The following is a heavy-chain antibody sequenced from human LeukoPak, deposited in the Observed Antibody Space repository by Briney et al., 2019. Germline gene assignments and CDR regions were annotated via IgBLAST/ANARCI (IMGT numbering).Heavy chain of an antibody. CDR2: INHSGST. CDR1: GGSFSGYY. D-gene: IGHD3-22*01. Sequence: SETLSLTCAVYGGSFSGYYWSWIRQPPGKGLEWIGKINHSGSTNYNPSLKSRVTISVDTSKNQFSLKLSSVTAADTAVYYCARARGYYYDSSGYYYGDYWGQGTLVTVSS. CDR3: ARARGYYYDSSGYYYGDY. J-gene: IGHJ4*02. V-gene: IGHV4-34*01.